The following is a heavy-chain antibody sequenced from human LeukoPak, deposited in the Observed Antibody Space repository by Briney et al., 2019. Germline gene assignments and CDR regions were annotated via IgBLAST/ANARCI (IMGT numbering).Heavy chain of an antibody. V-gene: IGHV4-39*07. CDR2: VYHTGTA. CDR1: GGSISSSSYY. Sequence: SETLSLTCTVSGGSISSSSYYWGWIRQPPGEGLEWIGSVYHTGTAYYNPSLESRVTISLDRSKNQVSLKVSPLTAADTAVYYCVRDGPYRITNMDVWGKGTTVTVSS. J-gene: IGHJ6*03. CDR3: VRDGPYRITNMDV.